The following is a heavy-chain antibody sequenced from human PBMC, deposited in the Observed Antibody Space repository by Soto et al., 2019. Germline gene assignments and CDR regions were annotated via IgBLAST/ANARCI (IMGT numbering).Heavy chain of an antibody. D-gene: IGHD6-19*01. CDR3: AKEIKVAGDLDY. CDR1: GFTFSTYG. Sequence: GGSLRLPCVASGFTFSTYGIHWVRQAPGKGLEWVAVISNDGSKEYYADSVKGRFTISRDNSKNTLYLQMDSLRPEDTAFYYCAKEIKVAGDLDYWGHGTLVTVSS. V-gene: IGHV3-30*18. J-gene: IGHJ4*01. CDR2: ISNDGSKE.